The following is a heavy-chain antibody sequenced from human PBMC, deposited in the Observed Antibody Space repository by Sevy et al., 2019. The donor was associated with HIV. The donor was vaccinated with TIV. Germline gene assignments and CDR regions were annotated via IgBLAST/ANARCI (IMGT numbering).Heavy chain of an antibody. J-gene: IGHJ4*02. Sequence: GGSLRLSCAASGLNFNIYPMNWVRQAPGKGLEWVSVVSFDSSFKSYADSVKGRFTISRDNSKNTLYLQMDSLRHEATGFYYCATGRQGATFGYWGQGTLVTVSS. V-gene: IGHV3-30*14. CDR3: ATGRQGATFGY. CDR1: GLNFNIYP. CDR2: VSFDSSFK. D-gene: IGHD1-26*01.